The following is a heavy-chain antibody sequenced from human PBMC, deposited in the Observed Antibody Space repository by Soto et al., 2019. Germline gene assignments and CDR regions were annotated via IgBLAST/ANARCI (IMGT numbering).Heavy chain of an antibody. CDR2: IIPIFRTA. D-gene: IGHD2-21*01. Sequence: QVQLVQSGAEVKKPGSSVKVSCKASGGDFSNYAISWVRQAPGQGPEWMGGIIPIFRTATYAQKFQGRVTITADDSTRTAYMELSGLTSEDTVDYYCARDSLIPSAADYYFDMDVWGQGTTVTVSS. V-gene: IGHV1-69*01. CDR1: GGDFSNYA. CDR3: ARDSLIPSAADYYFDMDV. J-gene: IGHJ6*02.